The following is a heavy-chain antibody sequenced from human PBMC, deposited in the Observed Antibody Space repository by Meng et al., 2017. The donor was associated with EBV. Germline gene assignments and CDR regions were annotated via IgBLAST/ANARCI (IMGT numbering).Heavy chain of an antibody. Sequence: QVQVVQSAAEVKKPGSSVKVSCKTSGGPFRYYAISWVRQAPGQGLEWLGGFLPRLGAPNYAQKFHGRVEITADESTSTHYMDLSSLRSEDTAIYYCASESGRGYTPDYWGQGTLVTVSS. D-gene: IGHD3-10*01. CDR2: FLPRLGAP. CDR1: GGPFRYYA. CDR3: ASESGRGYTPDY. V-gene: IGHV1-69*01. J-gene: IGHJ4*02.